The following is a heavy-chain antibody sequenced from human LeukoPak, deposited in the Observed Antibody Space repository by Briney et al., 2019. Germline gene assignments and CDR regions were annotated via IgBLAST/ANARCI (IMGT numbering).Heavy chain of an antibody. V-gene: IGHV1-2*02. Sequence: ASVKVSCKASGYTFTGYYMHWVRQAPGQGLERMGWINPNSGGTNYAQKFQGRVTMTRDTSISTAYMELSRLRSDDTAVYYCARDLEVVVVPAAKPVYYYYGMDVWGQGTTVTVSS. CDR3: ARDLEVVVVPAAKPVYYYYGMDV. D-gene: IGHD2-2*01. CDR2: INPNSGGT. CDR1: GYTFTGYY. J-gene: IGHJ6*02.